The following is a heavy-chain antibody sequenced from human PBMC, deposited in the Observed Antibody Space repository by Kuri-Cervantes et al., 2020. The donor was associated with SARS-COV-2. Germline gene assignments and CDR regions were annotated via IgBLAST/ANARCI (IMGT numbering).Heavy chain of an antibody. CDR3: ARARIYCSSTSCRPMAFDI. CDR1: GGSISSYY. Sequence: ESLKISCTVSGGSISSYYWSWIRQPPGKGLEWIGYIYYSGSTNYNPSLKSRVTISVDTSKNQFSLKLSSVTAAAMAVYYCARARIYCSSTSCRPMAFDIWGQGTMVTVSS. J-gene: IGHJ3*02. CDR2: IYYSGST. D-gene: IGHD2-2*01. V-gene: IGHV4-59*12.